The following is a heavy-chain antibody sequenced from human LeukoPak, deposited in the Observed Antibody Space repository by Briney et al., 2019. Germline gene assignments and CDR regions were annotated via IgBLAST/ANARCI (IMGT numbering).Heavy chain of an antibody. CDR3: ARLPLRVAGILGY. J-gene: IGHJ4*02. D-gene: IGHD6-19*01. CDR1: GFTFSSYS. CDR2: ISSSSSYI. Sequence: GGSLRLSCAASGFTFSSYSMNWVRQAPGKGLEWVSSISSSSSYIYYADSVKGRFTISRDNAKNSLYLQMNSLRAEDTAVYYCARLPLRVAGILGYWGQGTLVTVSS. V-gene: IGHV3-21*01.